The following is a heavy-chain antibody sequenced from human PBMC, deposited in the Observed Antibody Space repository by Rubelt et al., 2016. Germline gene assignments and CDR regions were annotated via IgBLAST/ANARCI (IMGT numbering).Heavy chain of an antibody. CDR3: ARGRRGSSSWLGRDYYGMDV. J-gene: IGHJ6*02. CDR1: GGSFSGYY. Sequence: QVQLQQWGAGLLKPSETLSLTCAVYGGSFSGYYWSWIRQPPGKGLEWIGEINHSGSTNYNPSLKSRVTISVDTSKTQFYLKLSSVTAADTAVYYCARGRRGSSSWLGRDYYGMDVWGQGTTVTVSS. D-gene: IGHD6-13*01. CDR2: INHSGST. V-gene: IGHV4-34*01.